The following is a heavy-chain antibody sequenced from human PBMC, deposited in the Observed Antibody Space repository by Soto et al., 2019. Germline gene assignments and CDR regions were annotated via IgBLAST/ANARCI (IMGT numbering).Heavy chain of an antibody. J-gene: IGHJ6*04. V-gene: IGHV4-59*08. CDR3: ARQSGFEELLWLGDGDITV. CDR1: GGSISSYY. Sequence: SETLSLTCTVSGGSISSYYWSWIRQPPGKGLEWIGYIYYSGSTNYNPSLKSRVTISVDTSKNQFSLKLSSVTAADTAVYYCARQSGFEELLWLGDGDITVWGKGTTVTVSS. D-gene: IGHD3-10*01. CDR2: IYYSGST.